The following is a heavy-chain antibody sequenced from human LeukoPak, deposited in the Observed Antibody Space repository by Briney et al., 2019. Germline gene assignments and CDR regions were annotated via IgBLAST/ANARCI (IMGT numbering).Heavy chain of an antibody. CDR2: IFWDGDK. D-gene: IGHD2-15*01. CDR3: THSLRRGRCSGGSCYYFDY. V-gene: IGHV2-5*02. CDR1: GFSINTDGVG. J-gene: IGHJ4*02. Sequence: SGPTLVNPTQTLTLTCTCSGFSINTDGVGVGWIRQPPGKALEWLALIFWDGDKRYNPSLRSRLTITKDTSENQVVLTMTNMDPVDTATYYCTHSLRRGRCSGGSCYYFDYWGQGALVTVSS.